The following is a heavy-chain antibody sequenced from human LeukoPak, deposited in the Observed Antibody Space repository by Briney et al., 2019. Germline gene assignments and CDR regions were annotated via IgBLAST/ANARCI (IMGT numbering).Heavy chain of an antibody. CDR3: AKDRSRIQTNYFDY. J-gene: IGHJ4*02. D-gene: IGHD5-18*01. CDR2: INPNSGGT. Sequence: ASVKVSCKASGYTFTGYYMHWVRQAPGQGLEWMGWINPNSGGTNYAQKFQGRVTMTRDTSISTAYMELSRLRSDDTAVYYCAKDRSRIQTNYFDYWGQGTLVTVSS. V-gene: IGHV1-2*02. CDR1: GYTFTGYY.